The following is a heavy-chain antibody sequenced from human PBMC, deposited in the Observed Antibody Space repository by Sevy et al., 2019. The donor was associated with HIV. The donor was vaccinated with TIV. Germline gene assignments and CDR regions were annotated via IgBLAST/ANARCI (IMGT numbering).Heavy chain of an antibody. CDR1: GYTLTKLP. V-gene: IGHV1-24*01. Sequence: ASVKVSCKVSGYTLTKLPMHWVRQAPGKGLEWMGSFDPEDGETIYQQKLKGRVTMTEDTSTDTAYMELSSLRSEDTAVYYCATTKDYYEDSGSPFDYWGQGTLVTVS. J-gene: IGHJ4*02. CDR2: FDPEDGET. CDR3: ATTKDYYEDSGSPFDY. D-gene: IGHD3-22*01.